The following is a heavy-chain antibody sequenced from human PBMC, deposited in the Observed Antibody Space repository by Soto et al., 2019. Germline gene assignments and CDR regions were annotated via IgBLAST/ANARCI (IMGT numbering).Heavy chain of an antibody. J-gene: IGHJ4*02. CDR3: ARRREYYFDY. CDR1: GGSISSGGYS. CDR2: IYHSGST. V-gene: IGHV4-30-2*01. Sequence: SETLSLTCAVSGGSISSGGYSWSWIRQPPGKGPEWIGYIYHSGSTYYNPSLKSRVTISVDRSKNQFSLKLSSVTAADTAVYYCARRREYYFDYWGQGTLVTVSS.